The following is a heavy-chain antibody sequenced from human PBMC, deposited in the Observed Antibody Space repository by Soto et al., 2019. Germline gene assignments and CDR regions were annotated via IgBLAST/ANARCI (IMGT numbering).Heavy chain of an antibody. J-gene: IGHJ4*02. CDR1: GGSISSGGYS. V-gene: IGHV4-30-2*01. Sequence: KTSETLSLTCAVSGGSISSGGYSLSGFLEPYGKCLKWIGYMYNSGSTYYYPSLKSRVTMSTVRCKNQFSLMLGCVSDADTAVYYCARLPDYWGQGILVIVSS. CDR3: ARLPDY. CDR2: MYNSGST. D-gene: IGHD2-2*01.